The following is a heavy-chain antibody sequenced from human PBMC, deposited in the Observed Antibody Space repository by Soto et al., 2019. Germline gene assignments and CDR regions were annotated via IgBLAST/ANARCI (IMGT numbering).Heavy chain of an antibody. Sequence: ASVKVSCKASGYTFTGYYMHWVRQAPGQGLEWMGWINPNSGGTNYAQKFQGWVTMTRDTSISTAYMELSSLRSEDTAVYYCARTGSGYYDSSGADAFDIWGQGTMVTVSS. V-gene: IGHV1-2*04. CDR3: ARTGSGYYDSSGADAFDI. CDR2: INPNSGGT. CDR1: GYTFTGYY. J-gene: IGHJ3*02. D-gene: IGHD3-22*01.